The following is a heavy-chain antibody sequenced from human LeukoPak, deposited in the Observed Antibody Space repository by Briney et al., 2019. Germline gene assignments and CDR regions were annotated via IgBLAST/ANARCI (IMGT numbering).Heavy chain of an antibody. CDR2: ITGSRGST. J-gene: IGHJ4*02. Sequence: GSLRLSCAASGFTFSTYTMNWVRQAPGKGLEWVSLITGSRGSTHYADSVKGRFTLFRDTSKSTLYLHMNSLRAEDTAVYYCAKGYSGNYSPLGNWGQGTLVTVSS. D-gene: IGHD1-26*01. V-gene: IGHV3-23*01. CDR3: AKGYSGNYSPLGN. CDR1: GFTFSTYT.